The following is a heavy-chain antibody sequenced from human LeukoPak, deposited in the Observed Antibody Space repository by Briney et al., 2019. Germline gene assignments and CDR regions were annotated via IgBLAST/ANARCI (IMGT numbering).Heavy chain of an antibody. Sequence: PGGSLRLSCAASGFTFSSYWMHWVRQAPGKGLVWVSRINSDGSSTIYADSVRGRFTISRDNAKNTLYLQMNSLRAEDTALYYCARDIAVAGTFVNYWGQGTLVTVSS. CDR2: INSDGSST. CDR3: ARDIAVAGTFVNY. V-gene: IGHV3-74*01. CDR1: GFTFSSYW. D-gene: IGHD6-19*01. J-gene: IGHJ4*02.